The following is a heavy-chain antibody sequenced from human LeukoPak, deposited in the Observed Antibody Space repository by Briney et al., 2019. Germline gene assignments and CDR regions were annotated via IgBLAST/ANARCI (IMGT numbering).Heavy chain of an antibody. CDR1: GGTFSSYA. Sequence: SVKVSCKASGGTFSSYAISWVRQAPGQGLEWMGRIIPILGIANYAQKFQGRVTITADKSTSTAYMELSSLRSEDTAVYYCATRVSGVVVAPYWYFDLWGRGTLVTVSS. CDR2: IIPILGIA. CDR3: ATRVSGVVVAPYWYFDL. V-gene: IGHV1-69*04. J-gene: IGHJ2*01. D-gene: IGHD2-15*01.